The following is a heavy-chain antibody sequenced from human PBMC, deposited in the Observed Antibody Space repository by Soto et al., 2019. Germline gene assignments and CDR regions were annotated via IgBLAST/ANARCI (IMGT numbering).Heavy chain of an antibody. CDR2: IYSGGST. J-gene: IGHJ4*02. D-gene: IGHD3-22*01. CDR1: GFTVSSNY. CDR3: ARGLGRGYYDSSGYFHLYY. Sequence: EVQLVESGGGLIQPGGSLRLSCAASGFTVSSNYMSWVRQAPGEGLEWVSVIYSGGSTYYADSVKGRFTISRDNSQNTLDIQMNSLRAEDTAVYYCARGLGRGYYDSSGYFHLYYWGLGALVTVSS. V-gene: IGHV3-53*01.